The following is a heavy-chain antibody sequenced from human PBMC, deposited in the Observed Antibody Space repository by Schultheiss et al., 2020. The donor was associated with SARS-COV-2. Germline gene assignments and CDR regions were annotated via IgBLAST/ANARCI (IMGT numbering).Heavy chain of an antibody. Sequence: GESLKISCSASGFTFSSYAMHWVRQAPGKGLEYVSAISSNGGSTYYADSVKGRFTISRDNSKNTLYLQMSSLRAEDTAVYYCVKDTRGVGATTWFDPWGQGTLVTVSS. CDR1: GFTFSSYA. CDR2: ISSNGGST. D-gene: IGHD1-26*01. J-gene: IGHJ5*02. CDR3: VKDTRGVGATTWFDP. V-gene: IGHV3-64D*06.